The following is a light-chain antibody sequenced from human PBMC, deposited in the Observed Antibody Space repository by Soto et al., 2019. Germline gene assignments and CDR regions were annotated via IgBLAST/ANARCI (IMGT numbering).Light chain of an antibody. CDR1: QSISNY. Sequence: DIQMTQSASSLSASVGDRVTITCRASQSISNYLNWYQQKPGKAPNLLIHAASSLQSGVPPRFSGSGSGTDFTLTISSLLPEDFATYFCQQSYRNPITFGQGTRLEIK. CDR2: AAS. V-gene: IGKV1-39*01. J-gene: IGKJ5*01. CDR3: QQSYRNPIT.